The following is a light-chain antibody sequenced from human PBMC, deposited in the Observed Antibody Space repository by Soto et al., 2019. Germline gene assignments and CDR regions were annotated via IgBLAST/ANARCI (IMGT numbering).Light chain of an antibody. CDR1: QRVSTSY. CDR3: QQYDSSWT. V-gene: IGKV3-20*01. CDR2: GAS. Sequence: EIVLTQSPGTLSLSPGERATLSFRASQRVSTSYLAWYHQKPGQAPRLLIYGASSRATGIPDRFSGSGSGTDFTLTISRLEPEDFAVYYCQQYDSSWTFGQGTKVDIK. J-gene: IGKJ1*01.